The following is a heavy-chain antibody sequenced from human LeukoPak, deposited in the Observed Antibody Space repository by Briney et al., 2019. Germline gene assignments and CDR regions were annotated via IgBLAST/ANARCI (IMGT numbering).Heavy chain of an antibody. CDR1: GFTFNAFG. D-gene: IGHD4-23*01. V-gene: IGHV3-48*01. J-gene: IGHJ4*02. Sequence: PGGSLRLSCAASGFTFNAFGMNWVRQAPGKGLEWVSYIGTTSGAIYYADSVKGRFTISRDSAKNSLYLQMNSLRVEDTAVYYCARGRPHGNDYWGQGTLVTVSS. CDR3: ARGRPHGNDY. CDR2: IGTTSGAI.